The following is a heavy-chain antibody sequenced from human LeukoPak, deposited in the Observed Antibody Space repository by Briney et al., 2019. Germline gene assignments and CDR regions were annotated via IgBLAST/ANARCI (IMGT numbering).Heavy chain of an antibody. V-gene: IGHV3-48*02. CDR1: GFTFSSYS. CDR2: ISSSSSTI. CDR3: AREGAYGDERPPWFDP. Sequence: PGRSLRLSCAASGFTFSSYSMNWVRQAPGKGLEWVSYISSSSSTIYYADSVKGRFTISRDNAKNSLYLQMNSLRDEDTAVYYCAREGAYGDERPPWFDPWGQGTLVTVSS. J-gene: IGHJ5*02. D-gene: IGHD4-17*01.